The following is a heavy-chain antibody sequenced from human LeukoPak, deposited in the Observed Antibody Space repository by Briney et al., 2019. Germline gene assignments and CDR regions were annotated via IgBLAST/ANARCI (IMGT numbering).Heavy chain of an antibody. J-gene: IGHJ4*02. CDR2: VSGSGDRM. CDR1: GFTSSSYA. CDR3: AKLEDYYDSSGFDY. V-gene: IGHV3-23*01. Sequence: GGSLRLSCAASGFTSSSYALNWVRQAPGKGLEWVATVSGSGDRMYHADSVKGRFTISRDNSKNTIYLQMNSLRAEDTAVYYCAKLEDYYDSSGFDYWGQGTLVTVSS. D-gene: IGHD3-22*01.